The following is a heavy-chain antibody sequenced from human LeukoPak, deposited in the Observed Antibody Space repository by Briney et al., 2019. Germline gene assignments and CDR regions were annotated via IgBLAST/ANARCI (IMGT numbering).Heavy chain of an antibody. D-gene: IGHD6-19*01. Sequence: RPGGSLRLSCAASGFTFDDYGMSWVRQAPGKGLEWVSGINWNGGSTGYAVSVKGRFTISRDNAKNSLYLQMNSLRAEDTALYYCARVDPYSSGWYYFDYWGQGTLVTVSS. J-gene: IGHJ4*02. CDR1: GFTFDDYG. CDR3: ARVDPYSSGWYYFDY. CDR2: INWNGGST. V-gene: IGHV3-20*04.